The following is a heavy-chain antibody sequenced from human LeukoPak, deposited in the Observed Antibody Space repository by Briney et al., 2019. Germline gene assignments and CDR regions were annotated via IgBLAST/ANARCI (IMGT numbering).Heavy chain of an antibody. Sequence: GESLKISCMGSGYSFTSYWIGWVRQMPGKGLEWMAVIYPGDSDTKYSPSFQGHITISADSSSTTAYLQWSSLKASDTAIYYCARSSDSSGYYDYFDYWGQGTLVTVSS. D-gene: IGHD3-22*01. CDR1: GYSFTSYW. CDR3: ARSSDSSGYYDYFDY. J-gene: IGHJ4*02. CDR2: IYPGDSDT. V-gene: IGHV5-51*01.